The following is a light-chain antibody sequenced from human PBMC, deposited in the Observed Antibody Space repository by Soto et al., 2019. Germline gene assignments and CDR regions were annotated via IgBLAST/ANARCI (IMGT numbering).Light chain of an antibody. J-gene: IGKJ1*01. CDR2: DVS. V-gene: IGKV3-11*01. CDR3: QQRTDRPPWT. Sequence: EIVLTHSPSTLSLSPLERGTLSCRSSESVTNYLAWYQQKPGQAPRLLVYDVSNRATGIPARFSGGGSGTDFTLSISSLEPEDFAVYYCQQRTDRPPWTFGQGTKVDIK. CDR1: ESVTNY.